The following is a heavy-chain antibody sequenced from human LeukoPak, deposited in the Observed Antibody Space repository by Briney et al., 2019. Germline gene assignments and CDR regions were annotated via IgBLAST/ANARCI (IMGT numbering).Heavy chain of an antibody. Sequence: GGSLRLSCAASGFTFSSYWMSWVRQAPGKGLEWVSFIYSDNTYYSDSVKGRFTISRDNSKNTLYLQMNSLRAEDTAVYYCARRAGAYSHPYDYWGQGTLVTVSS. CDR2: IYSDNT. V-gene: IGHV3-53*01. J-gene: IGHJ4*02. D-gene: IGHD4/OR15-4a*01. CDR3: ARRAGAYSHPYDY. CDR1: GFTFSSYW.